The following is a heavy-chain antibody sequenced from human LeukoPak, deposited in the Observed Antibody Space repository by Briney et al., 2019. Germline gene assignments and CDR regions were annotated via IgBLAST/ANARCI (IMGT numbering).Heavy chain of an antibody. CDR2: IYYSGST. J-gene: IGHJ3*02. CDR3: ARWGYSSSSRIAAFDI. Sequence: PSETLSLTCTVSGGSSSSYYWSWIRQPPGKGLEWIGYIYYSGSTDYNPSLKSRVTISVDTSKNQFSLKLSSVTAADTALYYCARWGYSSSSRIAAFDIWGQGTMVIVSS. D-gene: IGHD6-6*01. CDR1: GGSSSSYY. V-gene: IGHV4-59*01.